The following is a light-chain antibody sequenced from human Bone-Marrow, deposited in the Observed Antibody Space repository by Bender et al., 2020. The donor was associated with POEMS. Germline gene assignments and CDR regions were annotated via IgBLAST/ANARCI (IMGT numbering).Light chain of an antibody. Sequence: QSVLTQPPSASGTPGQRVAISCSGSNSNIGNYYVHWYKQLPGAAPQLLIYANVNRPSGVPDRFSGSNSGTSATLGITGLQTGDEADYYCAAWDTSLDAGVFGGGTQLTVL. CDR3: AAWDTSLDAGV. CDR1: NSNIGNYY. CDR2: ANV. J-gene: IGLJ3*02. V-gene: IGLV1-51*02.